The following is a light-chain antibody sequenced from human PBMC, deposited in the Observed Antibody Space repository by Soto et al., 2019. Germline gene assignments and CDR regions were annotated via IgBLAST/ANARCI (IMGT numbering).Light chain of an antibody. V-gene: IGLV1-44*01. CDR1: SSNIGSNT. CDR3: AAWDDSLNGFYV. J-gene: IGLJ1*01. CDR2: GNN. Sequence: QSALNQPASVYGSHGQSITVSCTGSSSNIGSNTVNWYQQLPGTAPKLLIYGNNQRPSGVPDRFSGSKSGTSASLAISGLQSEDEADYYCAAWDDSLNGFYVFGTGTKVTV.